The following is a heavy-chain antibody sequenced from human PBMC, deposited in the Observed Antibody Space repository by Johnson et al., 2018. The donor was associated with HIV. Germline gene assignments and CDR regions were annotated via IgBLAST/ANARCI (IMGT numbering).Heavy chain of an antibody. V-gene: IGHV3-23*04. J-gene: IGHJ3*02. D-gene: IGHD6-13*01. CDR1: GFTFSSYA. Sequence: VQLVESGGGLVQPGGSLRLSCAASGFTFSSYAMSWVRQAPGKGLEWVSAISGSGGSTGYADSVKGRFTISRDNAKNSLYLQMNSLKTEDTAVYYCTRRIAAAGPYAFDIWGQGTMVTVSS. CDR2: ISGSGGST. CDR3: TRRIAAAGPYAFDI.